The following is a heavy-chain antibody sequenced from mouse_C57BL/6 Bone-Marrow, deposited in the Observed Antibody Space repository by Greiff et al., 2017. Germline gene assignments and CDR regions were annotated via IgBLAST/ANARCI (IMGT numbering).Heavy chain of an antibody. CDR3: AREGLPYFDY. Sequence: QVHVKQSGAELARPGASVKLSCKASGYTFTSYGISWVKQRTGQGLEWIGDIYPRSGNTYYNEKFKGKATLTADKSSSTAYMALRSLTSEDSAVYFCAREGLPYFDYWGQGTTLTVSS. D-gene: IGHD2-1*01. J-gene: IGHJ2*01. CDR2: IYPRSGNT. V-gene: IGHV1-81*01. CDR1: GYTFTSYG.